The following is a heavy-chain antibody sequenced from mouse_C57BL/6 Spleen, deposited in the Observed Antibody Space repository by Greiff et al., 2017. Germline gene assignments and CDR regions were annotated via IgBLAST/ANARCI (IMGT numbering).Heavy chain of an antibody. D-gene: IGHD2-2*01. Sequence: VQLQQSGTVLARPGASVKMSCKTSGYTFTSYWMHWVKQRPGPGLEWIGAIYPGNSDTSYNQKFKGKAKLTAVTSASTAYMELSSLTNEDSAVYYCTRERGLRRSAMDYWGQGTSVTVSS. V-gene: IGHV1-5*01. CDR2: IYPGNSDT. CDR3: TRERGLRRSAMDY. CDR1: GYTFTSYW. J-gene: IGHJ4*01.